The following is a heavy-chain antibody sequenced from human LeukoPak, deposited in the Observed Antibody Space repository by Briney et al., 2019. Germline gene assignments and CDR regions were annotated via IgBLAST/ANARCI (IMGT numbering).Heavy chain of an antibody. CDR2: ISYDGSNK. CDR1: GFTFSSYG. D-gene: IGHD2-2*01. CDR3: AKGMGSTSRFDAFDI. J-gene: IGHJ3*02. V-gene: IGHV3-30*18. Sequence: PGRSLRLSCAASGFTFSSYGMHWVRQAPGKGLEWVAVISYDGSNKYYADSVKGRFTISRDNSKNTLFLQMNSLRPEDTAVYYCAKGMGSTSRFDAFDIWGQGTLVTVSS.